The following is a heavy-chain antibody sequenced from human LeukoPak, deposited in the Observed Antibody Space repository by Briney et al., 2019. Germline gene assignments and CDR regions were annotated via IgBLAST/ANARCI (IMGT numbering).Heavy chain of an antibody. D-gene: IGHD4-17*01. J-gene: IGHJ4*02. CDR1: GYTFTSYD. Sequence: ASVKVSCKASGYTFTSYDINWVRQAAGQGLEWMGWMNPNSGNTGYAQKFQGRVTMTRNTSISTAYMELSSLRSEDTAVYYCARDAYGAHLFDYWGQGTLVTVSS. CDR3: ARDAYGAHLFDY. CDR2: MNPNSGNT. V-gene: IGHV1-8*01.